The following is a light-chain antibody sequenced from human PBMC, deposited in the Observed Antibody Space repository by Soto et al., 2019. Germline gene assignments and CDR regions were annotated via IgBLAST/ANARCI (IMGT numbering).Light chain of an antibody. CDR1: QSVSSSY. J-gene: IGKJ1*01. V-gene: IGKV3-20*01. CDR2: DAS. Sequence: EIVLTQSPGTLSMSAGERVTLSCRASQSVSSSYFAWYQQKPGQAPKLLIYDASRWATGIPDLSSGSGYGTDFPLASSRLEPEDVAEYYGQQEASFLMTFGRATKVDIK. CDR3: QQEASFLMT.